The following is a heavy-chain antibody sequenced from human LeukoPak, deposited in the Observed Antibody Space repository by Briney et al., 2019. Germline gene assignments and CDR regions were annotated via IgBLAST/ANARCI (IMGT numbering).Heavy chain of an antibody. D-gene: IGHD3-9*01. V-gene: IGHV4-30-4*01. J-gene: IGHJ5*01. CDR2: IYYSGST. CDR1: GGSISSGEYY. CDR3: ARETHSHHDVLTGYYDS. Sequence: SQTLSLTCTVSGGSISSGEYYWSWIRQPRGKGLEWIGYIYYSGSTSYNPSLKSRLTISLDTSKNQFSLKLTSVSAADTAVYYCARETHSHHDVLTGYYDSWGQGTLVTVSS.